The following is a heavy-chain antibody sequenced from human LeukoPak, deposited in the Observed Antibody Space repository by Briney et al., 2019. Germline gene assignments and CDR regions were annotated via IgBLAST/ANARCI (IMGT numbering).Heavy chain of an antibody. CDR1: GGSISSYY. V-gene: IGHV4-4*07. Sequence: SETLSLTCTVSGGSISSYYWSWIRQPAGKGLEWIGRIYTSGSTNYNPSLKSRVTMSVDTSKNQFSLKLSSVTAADTAVYYCARAAPGYGDYVSVYYYFDYWGQGTLVTVSS. J-gene: IGHJ4*02. D-gene: IGHD4-17*01. CDR3: ARAAPGYGDYVSVYYYFDY. CDR2: IYTSGST.